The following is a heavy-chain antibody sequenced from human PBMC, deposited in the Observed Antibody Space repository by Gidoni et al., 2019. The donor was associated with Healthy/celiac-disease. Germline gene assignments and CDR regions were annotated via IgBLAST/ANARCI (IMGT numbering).Heavy chain of an antibody. J-gene: IGHJ4*02. CDR2: IYYSGST. CDR1: GGSISSSSYY. CDR3: ARRTKYSTLDY. Sequence: QLQLQESGPGLVKPSETLSLTCTVSGGSISSSSYYWGWIRQPPGKGLEWIGSIYYSGSTYYNPSLKSRVTISVDTSKNQFSLKLSSVTAADTAVYYCARRTKYSTLDYWGQGTLVTVSS. V-gene: IGHV4-39*01. D-gene: IGHD2-8*01.